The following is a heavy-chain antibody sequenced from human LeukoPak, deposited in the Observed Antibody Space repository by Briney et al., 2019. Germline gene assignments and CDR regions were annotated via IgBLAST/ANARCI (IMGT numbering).Heavy chain of an antibody. CDR3: ARDGNFDY. Sequence: GASVKVSCKASGYTFTGYYLHWVRQAPGKGLEWMGWINPNSGDSNYAQKFQGRVSMTRDTSISTAYKEVSRLRSDDTAVYYCARDGNFDYWGQGTLVTVSS. CDR2: INPNSGDS. V-gene: IGHV1-2*02. CDR1: GYTFTGYY. J-gene: IGHJ4*02. D-gene: IGHD1-1*01.